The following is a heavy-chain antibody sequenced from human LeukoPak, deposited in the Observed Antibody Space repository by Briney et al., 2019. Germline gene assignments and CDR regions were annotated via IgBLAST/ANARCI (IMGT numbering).Heavy chain of an antibody. J-gene: IGHJ4*02. CDR1: GGSISSGDYY. CDR3: AREVATIWRYFDY. Sequence: SQTLSLTCTVSGGSISSGDYYWSWIRPPPGKGLEWIGYIYYSGSTYYNPSLKSQVTISVDTSKNQFSLKLSSVTAADTAVYYCAREVATIWRYFDYWGQGTLVTVSS. CDR2: IYYSGST. D-gene: IGHD5-24*01. V-gene: IGHV4-30-4*08.